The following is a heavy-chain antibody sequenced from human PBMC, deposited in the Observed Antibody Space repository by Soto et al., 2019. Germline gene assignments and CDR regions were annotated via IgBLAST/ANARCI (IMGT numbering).Heavy chain of an antibody. CDR2: ISSSTI. Sequence: EVQLVESGGALVQPGGSLRLSCAASGFTFSTYSMNWVRQAPGKGLEWVSSISSSTIYYADSVKGRFTISRDNVQNSLYLQMHSLRAEDTAVYYCARERGSGWTFDYWGQGTLVTVSS. CDR3: ARERGSGWTFDY. J-gene: IGHJ4*02. V-gene: IGHV3-48*01. CDR1: GFTFSTYS. D-gene: IGHD6-19*01.